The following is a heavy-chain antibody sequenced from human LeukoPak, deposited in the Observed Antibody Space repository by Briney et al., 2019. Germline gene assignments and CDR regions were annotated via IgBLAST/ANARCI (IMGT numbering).Heavy chain of an antibody. CDR3: ARDGDCSGGSCSLGDFDY. CDR1: AFTFSSYS. V-gene: IGHV3-21*04. J-gene: IGHJ4*02. D-gene: IGHD2-15*01. CDR2: ISSSGSYI. Sequence: GGSLRLSCAASAFTFSSYSMNWVRQAPGKGLEWVSSISSSGSYIYYADSVKGRFTISRDNAKNSLYLQLNSLRVEDTAVYYCARDGDCSGGSCSLGDFDYWGQGIMVTVSS.